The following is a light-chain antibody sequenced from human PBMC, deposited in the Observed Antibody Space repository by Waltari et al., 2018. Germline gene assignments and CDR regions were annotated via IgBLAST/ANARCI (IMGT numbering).Light chain of an antibody. V-gene: IGKV3-15*01. CDR2: GAS. CDR3: QQYNNWPPYT. J-gene: IGKJ2*01. CDR1: PSVSRN. Sequence: EIVMTQSPATLSVSPGERATLSCRASPSVSRNLAWYKHKPCQSPRLLIYGASARANGVAARFSSSGSGTEFTLTISSLQSEDFAVYYCQQYNNWPPYTFGQGTKLELK.